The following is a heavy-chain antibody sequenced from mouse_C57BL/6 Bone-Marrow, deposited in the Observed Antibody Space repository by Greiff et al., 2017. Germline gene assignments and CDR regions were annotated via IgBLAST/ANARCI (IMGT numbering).Heavy chain of an antibody. J-gene: IGHJ4*01. CDR3: ARSRVDYAMDY. CDR2: IDPSDSYT. D-gene: IGHD1-1*01. Sequence: QVQLQQSGAELVMPGASVKLSCKASGYTFTSYWMHWVKQRPGQGLEWIGEIDPSDSYTNYNQKFKGKSTLTVDKSSSTAYMQLSSLTSEDSAVYYCARSRVDYAMDYWGQGTSVTVSS. V-gene: IGHV1-69*01. CDR1: GYTFTSYW.